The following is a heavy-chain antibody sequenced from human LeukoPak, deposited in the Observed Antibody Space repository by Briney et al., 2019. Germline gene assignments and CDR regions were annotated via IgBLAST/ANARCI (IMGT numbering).Heavy chain of an antibody. V-gene: IGHV4-61*02. J-gene: IGHJ6*02. CDR1: GGSISSGSYY. D-gene: IGHD3-9*01. CDR2: IYTSGST. CDR3: ARAPYYDILTGQYYYYGMDV. Sequence: SQTLSLTCTVSGGSISSGSYYWSWIRQPAGKGLEWIGRIYTSGSTNYNPSLKSRVTISVDTSKNQLSLKLSSVTAADTAVYYCARAPYYDILTGQYYYYGMDVWGQGTTVTVSS.